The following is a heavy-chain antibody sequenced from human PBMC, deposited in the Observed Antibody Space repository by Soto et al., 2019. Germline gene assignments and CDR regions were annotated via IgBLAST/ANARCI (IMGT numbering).Heavy chain of an antibody. CDR2: IYYSGST. V-gene: IGHV4-39*01. CDR3: AIQPSGSYTGGSFDY. CDR1: GGSISSSSYY. Sequence: PSETLSLTCTVSGGSISSSSYYWGWIRQPPGKGLEWIGSIYYSGSTYYNPSLKSRVTISVDTSKNQFSLKLSSVTAADTAVYYCAIQPSGSYTGGSFDYWGQGTLVTVSS. J-gene: IGHJ4*02. D-gene: IGHD1-26*01.